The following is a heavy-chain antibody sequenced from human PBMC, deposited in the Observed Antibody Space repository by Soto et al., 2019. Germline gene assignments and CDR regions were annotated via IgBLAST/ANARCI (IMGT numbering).Heavy chain of an antibody. Sequence: GGSLRLSCAASGFTFDTYVMHWVRQAPGKGLEWVALMWFDGSKKYYGDPVRGRFTISRDNSKNTLYLQMNSLRAEDTAVYYCARGARDFDYWGQGTLVTVSS. CDR2: MWFDGSKK. J-gene: IGHJ4*02. V-gene: IGHV3-33*01. D-gene: IGHD3-16*01. CDR1: GFTFDTYV. CDR3: ARGARDFDY.